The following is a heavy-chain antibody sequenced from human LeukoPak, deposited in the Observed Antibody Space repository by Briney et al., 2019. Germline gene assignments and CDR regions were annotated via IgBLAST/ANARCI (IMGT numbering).Heavy chain of an antibody. J-gene: IGHJ4*02. CDR3: ARAEAYYYDSSGIDY. CDR2: IKQDGTRK. V-gene: IGHV3-7*01. D-gene: IGHD3-22*01. CDR1: GFTFSW. Sequence: GGSLRLSCAVSGFTFSWMSWVRQAPGKGLEWVANIKQDGTRKYYVDSVKGRFTLSRDTAKNSLYLQMNSLRAEDTAVYYCARAEAYYYDSSGIDYWGQGTLVTVSS.